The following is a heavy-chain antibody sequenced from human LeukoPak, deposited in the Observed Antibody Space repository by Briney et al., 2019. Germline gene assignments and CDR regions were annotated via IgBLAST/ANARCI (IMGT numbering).Heavy chain of an antibody. CDR1: GFTFSYYA. CDR3: ATWSDAWEFDS. D-gene: IGHD1-26*01. V-gene: IGHV3-64*04. Sequence: GGSLRLSCSASGFTFSYYAMHWVRQTAGKGLEFVSGISSNGGSTYYADSLKGRFTISRDNTINSLYLQMSSLRAEDTAVYYCATWSDAWEFDSWGQGTLVSVSS. CDR2: ISSNGGST. J-gene: IGHJ4*02.